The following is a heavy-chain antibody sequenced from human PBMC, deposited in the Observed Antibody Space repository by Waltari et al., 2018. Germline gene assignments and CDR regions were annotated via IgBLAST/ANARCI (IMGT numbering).Heavy chain of an antibody. V-gene: IGHV4-39*01. CDR1: GGSISSSSYY. CDR3: ARLQQQYSDY. Sequence: QLQLQESGPGLVKPSETLSLTCTVSGGSISSSSYYWGWIRQPPGKGLEWIGSIYYRGSTYYNPSLKSRVTISVDTSKNQFSLKLSSVTAADTAVYYCARLQQQYSDYWGQGTLVTVSS. D-gene: IGHD2-15*01. CDR2: IYYRGST. J-gene: IGHJ4*02.